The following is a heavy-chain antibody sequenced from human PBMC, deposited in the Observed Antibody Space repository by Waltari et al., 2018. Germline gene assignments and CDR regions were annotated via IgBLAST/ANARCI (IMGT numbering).Heavy chain of an antibody. CDR2: ISSNGGST. CDR3: ARGRDYYGSGSYYHYYYYMDV. V-gene: IGHV3-64*01. J-gene: IGHJ6*03. Sequence: EVQLVESGGGLVQPGGSLRLSCAASGFTFSSYAMHWVRQAPGKGMEYVSAISSNGGSTYYANSVKCRFTISRDKSKTTLYLQMGSLRAEDMAVYYCARGRDYYGSGSYYHYYYYMDVWGKGTTVTVSS. D-gene: IGHD3-10*01. CDR1: GFTFSSYA.